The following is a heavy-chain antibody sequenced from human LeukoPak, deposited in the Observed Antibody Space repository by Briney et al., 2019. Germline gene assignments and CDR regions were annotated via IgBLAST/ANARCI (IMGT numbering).Heavy chain of an antibody. V-gene: IGHV4-34*01. CDR3: ARGRWFGESISVHFDY. CDR2: INHSGST. J-gene: IGHJ4*02. D-gene: IGHD3-10*01. CDR1: GGSFSGYY. Sequence: PETLSLTCAVYGGSFSGYYWSWIRQPPGKGLEWIGEINHSGSTNYNPSLKSRVTISVDTSKNQFSLKLSSVTAADTAVYYCARGRWFGESISVHFDYWGQGTLVTVSS.